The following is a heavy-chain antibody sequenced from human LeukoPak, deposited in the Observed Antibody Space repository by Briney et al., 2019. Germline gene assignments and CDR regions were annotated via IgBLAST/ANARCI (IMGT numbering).Heavy chain of an antibody. V-gene: IGHV1-8*01. CDR1: GYTFTSYD. D-gene: IGHD3-9*01. Sequence: GASVKVSCKASGYTFTSYDINWVRQATGQGLEWMGWMNPNSGNTGYAQKFQGRVTMTRNTSISTAYMELSSLRSEDTAVYYCARARALRYFDWLTRTNDAFDIWGQGTMVTVSS. J-gene: IGHJ3*02. CDR2: MNPNSGNT. CDR3: ARARALRYFDWLTRTNDAFDI.